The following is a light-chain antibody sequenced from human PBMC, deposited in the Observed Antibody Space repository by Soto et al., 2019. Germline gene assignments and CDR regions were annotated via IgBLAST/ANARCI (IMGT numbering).Light chain of an antibody. CDR3: SSFTSSDTLVV. CDR2: DVS. J-gene: IGLJ2*01. V-gene: IGLV2-14*03. CDR1: SSDIGGYNF. Sequence: QSALTQPASVSGSPGQSITISCTGTSSDIGGYNFVSWYQHRPAKAPKLMIYDVSNRPSGVSNRFSGSKSGNTASLTISGLQAEDEAHYYCSSFTSSDTLVVFGGGTKVTVL.